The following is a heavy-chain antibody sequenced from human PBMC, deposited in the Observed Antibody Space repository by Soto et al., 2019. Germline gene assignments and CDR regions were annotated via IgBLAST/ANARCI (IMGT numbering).Heavy chain of an antibody. D-gene: IGHD3-22*01. J-gene: IGHJ5*02. CDR2: FDPEDGET. V-gene: IGHV1-24*01. CDR3: ATLYYYDSSGWFDP. CDR1: GYTLTELS. Sequence: ASVKVSCKVSGYTLTELSMHWVRRAPGKGLEWMGGFDPEDGETIYAQKFQGRVTMTEDTSTDTAYMELSSLRSEDTAVYYCATLYYYDSSGWFDPWGQGTLVTVSS.